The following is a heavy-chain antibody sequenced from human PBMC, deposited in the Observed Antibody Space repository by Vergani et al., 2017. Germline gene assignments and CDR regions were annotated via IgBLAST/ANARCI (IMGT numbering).Heavy chain of an antibody. Sequence: QVHLVESGGGVVQPGRSLTLSCVASGFSFRGHGMHWVRQAPGQGLEWMGIINPSGGSTSYAQKFQGSVTMTRDTSTSTVYMELSSLRSEDTAVYYCTRGWYYDSIAYWAYWGQGTLVTVSS. D-gene: IGHD3-22*01. CDR3: TRGWYYDSIAYWAY. CDR2: INPSGGST. J-gene: IGHJ4*02. V-gene: IGHV1-46*03. CDR1: GFSFRGHG.